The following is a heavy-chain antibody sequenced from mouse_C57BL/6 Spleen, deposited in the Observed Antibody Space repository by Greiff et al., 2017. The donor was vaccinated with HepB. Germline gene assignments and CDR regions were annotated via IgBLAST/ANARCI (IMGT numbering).Heavy chain of an antibody. CDR2: IDPSDSET. CDR3: ARDGYSNPAWFAY. V-gene: IGHV1-52*01. CDR1: GYTFTSYW. D-gene: IGHD2-5*01. Sequence: VQLQQPGAELVRPGSSVKLSCKASGYTFTSYWMHWVKQRPIQGLEWIGNIDPSDSETHYNQKFKDKATLTVDKSSSTAYVQLSSLTSEDSAVYDCARDGYSNPAWFAYWGQGTLVTVSA. J-gene: IGHJ3*01.